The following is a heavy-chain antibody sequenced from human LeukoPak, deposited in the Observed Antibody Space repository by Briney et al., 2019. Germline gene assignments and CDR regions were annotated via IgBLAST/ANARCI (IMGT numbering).Heavy chain of an antibody. Sequence: PSETLSLTCTVSGGSMRNYYWSWVRQPPGKGLEWIGYIYYSGTTNYNPSLKSRVTMSVDTSKKQFSLKLTSVTAADTALYYCTRLDEGYYGMDVWGQGTTVTVSS. CDR2: IYYSGTT. V-gene: IGHV4-59*12. D-gene: IGHD3-9*01. CDR1: GGSMRNYY. J-gene: IGHJ6*02. CDR3: TRLDEGYYGMDV.